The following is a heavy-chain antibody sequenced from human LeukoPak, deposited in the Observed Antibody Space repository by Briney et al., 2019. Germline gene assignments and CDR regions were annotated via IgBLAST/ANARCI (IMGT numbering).Heavy chain of an antibody. CDR3: VKDSSSGGYFDY. CDR1: GFTFSRYA. CDR2: ISSNGGST. V-gene: IGHV3-64D*06. D-gene: IGHD3-10*01. Sequence: GGSLRLSCSASGFTFSRYAMHWVRQAPGKGLEYVSAISSNGGSTYYADSVKGRFTISRDNSRNTLHLQMSSLRVEDTAVYYCVKDSSSGGYFDYWGQGTLVTVSS. J-gene: IGHJ4*02.